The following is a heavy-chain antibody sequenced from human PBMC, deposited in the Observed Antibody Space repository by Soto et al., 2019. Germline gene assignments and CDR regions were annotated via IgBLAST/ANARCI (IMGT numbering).Heavy chain of an antibody. J-gene: IGHJ4*02. Sequence: ASVKVSCKASGYTFTSYGISWVRQAPGQGLEWMGWISAYNGNTNYAQKLQGRVTMTTDTSTSTAYMELSSLRSEDTAVYYCARDVGYYDSSGYYYVTSYYFDYWGQGTLVTVSS. CDR3: ARDVGYYDSSGYYYVTSYYFDY. CDR2: ISAYNGNT. D-gene: IGHD3-22*01. CDR1: GYTFTSYG. V-gene: IGHV1-18*01.